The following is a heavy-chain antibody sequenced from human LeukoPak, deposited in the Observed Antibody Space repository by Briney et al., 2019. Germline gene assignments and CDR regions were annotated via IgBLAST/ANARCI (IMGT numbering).Heavy chain of an antibody. Sequence: GESLKISCKTSGYSFTDYWIGWVRQMPGKGLEWMGFIYPSDSDTRYSPSFQGQVTISADKSISTAYLQWSSLKASDTAMYYCARRVGSSSWSKRSSWFDPWGQGTLVTVSS. CDR2: IYPSDSDT. J-gene: IGHJ5*02. CDR3: ARRVGSSSWSKRSSWFDP. V-gene: IGHV5-51*01. CDR1: GYSFTDYW. D-gene: IGHD6-13*01.